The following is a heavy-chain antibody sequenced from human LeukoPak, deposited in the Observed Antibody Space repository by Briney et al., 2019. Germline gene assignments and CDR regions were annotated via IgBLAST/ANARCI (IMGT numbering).Heavy chain of an antibody. Sequence: GGSLRLSCAASGFTFSSYWMHWVRQAPGKGLVWVSRINSDGSSTSYADSVKGRFTISRDNAKNTLYLQMNSLRAEDTAVYYCAKDSGIAVAGTLRAFDIWGQGTMVTVSS. CDR1: GFTFSSYW. J-gene: IGHJ3*02. D-gene: IGHD6-19*01. V-gene: IGHV3-74*01. CDR2: INSDGSST. CDR3: AKDSGIAVAGTLRAFDI.